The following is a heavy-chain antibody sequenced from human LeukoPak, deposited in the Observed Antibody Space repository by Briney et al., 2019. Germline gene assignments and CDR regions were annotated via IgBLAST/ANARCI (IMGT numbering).Heavy chain of an antibody. CDR1: GLTFNNYA. V-gene: IGHV3-23*01. Sequence: PGGSLRLSCAAPGLTFNNYAMSWVRQAPGKGLEWVSTISGSDDNTYYADSVKGRFTISRDISKNTLYLQMNSLRADDTAVYYCANDFDHWGQGTLVTVSS. J-gene: IGHJ4*02. CDR3: ANDFDH. CDR2: ISGSDDNT.